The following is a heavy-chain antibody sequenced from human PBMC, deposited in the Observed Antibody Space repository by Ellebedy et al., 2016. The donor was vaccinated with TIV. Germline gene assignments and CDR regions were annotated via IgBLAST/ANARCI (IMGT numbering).Heavy chain of an antibody. CDR1: GYTLTDLS. V-gene: IGHV1-24*01. CDR2: FDPEDGET. J-gene: IGHJ6*02. D-gene: IGHD2/OR15-2a*01. CDR3: AIDQGSYDTQYYTFDV. Sequence: ASVKVSCKVSGYTLTDLSMHWVRQAPGKGLEWMGGFDPEDGETIYAQKFQGRLTMTEDKSTGTTYMELSSLRSDDTAVYFCAIDQGSYDTQYYTFDVWGHGTTVTVS.